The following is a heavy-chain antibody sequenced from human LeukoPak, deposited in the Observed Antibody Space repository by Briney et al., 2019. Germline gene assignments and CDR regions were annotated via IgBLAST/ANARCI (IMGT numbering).Heavy chain of an antibody. Sequence: GGSLRLSCAASGFTFSSYGMHWVRQAPGKGLEWVAVMSYDGSNKYYADSVKGRFTISRDNSKSTLYLQTNSLRAEDTAVYYCANSMGITIFGVVEDWGQGTLVTVSS. J-gene: IGHJ4*02. CDR3: ANSMGITIFGVVED. D-gene: IGHD3-3*01. CDR2: MSYDGSNK. V-gene: IGHV3-30*18. CDR1: GFTFSSYG.